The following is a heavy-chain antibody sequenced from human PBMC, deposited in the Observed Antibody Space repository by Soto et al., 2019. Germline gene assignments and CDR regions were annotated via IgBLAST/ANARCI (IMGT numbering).Heavy chain of an antibody. Sequence: GGSLRLSCAASGFTFSNAWMSWVRQAPGKGLEWVGRIKSKTDGGTTDYAAPVKGRFTISRDDSKNTLYLQMNSLKTEDTAVYYCTTEYDFWSGTPPDYYYYYMDVWGKGTTVTVSS. J-gene: IGHJ6*03. D-gene: IGHD3-3*01. CDR3: TTEYDFWSGTPPDYYYYYMDV. CDR2: IKSKTDGGTT. CDR1: GFTFSNAW. V-gene: IGHV3-15*01.